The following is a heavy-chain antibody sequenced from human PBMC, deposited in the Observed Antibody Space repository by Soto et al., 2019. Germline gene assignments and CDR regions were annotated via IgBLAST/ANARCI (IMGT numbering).Heavy chain of an antibody. CDR1: GASLSSGNYY. V-gene: IGHV4-30-4*01. J-gene: IGHJ3*01. Sequence: QVQLQESGPGLAKPSQTLSLTCTVSGASLSSGNYYWTWIRQVPGKDLEWMGHIFRTGASFSTPSVRSRRRMSMDTSANQFSLTLSSVTAADSAGYYCARGVGYDANGYFLATFDLWGQGTMVSVSA. CDR3: ARGVGYDANGYFLATFDL. CDR2: IFRTGAS. D-gene: IGHD3-22*01.